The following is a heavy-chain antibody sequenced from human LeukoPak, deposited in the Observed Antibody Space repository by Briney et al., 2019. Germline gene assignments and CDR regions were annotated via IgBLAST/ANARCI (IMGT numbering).Heavy chain of an antibody. V-gene: IGHV3-23*01. CDR2: ISGSGGGT. D-gene: IGHD2-8*02. CDR3: ATYRQVLLPFES. J-gene: IGHJ4*02. Sequence: GSLRLSCAASGFTFGNSAMSWVRQAPGKRLEWVSGISGSGGGTYYADSVKGRFTISRDNSKNTLYLQMNSLRAEDTAVYYCATYRQVLLPFESWGQGTLVTVSS. CDR1: GFTFGNSA.